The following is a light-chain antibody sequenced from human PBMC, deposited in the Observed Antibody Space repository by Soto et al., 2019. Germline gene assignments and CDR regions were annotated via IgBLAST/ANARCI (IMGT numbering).Light chain of an antibody. J-gene: IGKJ2*01. CDR2: DAS. Sequence: VLTQSRGTVSVSPGESATLSCKASQSVSSHLAWYQQKPGQAPRLLISDASTRATGIPARFSGSGSRTEFTITISSLQSEDFALYYCHQYNSWPPGTFGQGTKV. CDR3: HQYNSWPPGT. V-gene: IGKV3-15*01. CDR1: QSVSSH.